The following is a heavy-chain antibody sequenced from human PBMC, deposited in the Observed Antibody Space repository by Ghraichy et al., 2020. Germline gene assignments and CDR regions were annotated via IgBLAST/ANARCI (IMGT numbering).Heavy chain of an antibody. CDR2: LSSGGTYI. Sequence: SCAASGFTLSSFGMIWVRQAPGKGLEWVSSLSSGGTYIFYADSLKGRFTISRDNAKNSLYLQMNSLRDEDTAVYYCARAGYSGYDRHDAFNIWGQGTMVTVSS. V-gene: IGHV3-21*01. CDR1: GFTLSSFG. CDR3: ARAGYSGYDRHDAFNI. J-gene: IGHJ3*02. D-gene: IGHD5-12*01.